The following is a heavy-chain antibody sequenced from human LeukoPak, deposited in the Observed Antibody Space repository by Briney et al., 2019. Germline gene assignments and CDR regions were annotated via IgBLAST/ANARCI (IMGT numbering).Heavy chain of an antibody. D-gene: IGHD5-12*01. CDR2: IYYSGST. J-gene: IGHJ5*02. Sequence: SETLSLTCAVYGGSFSGYYWSWIRQPPGKGLEWIGYIYYSGSTNYNPSLKSRVTISVDTSKNQFSLKLSSVTAADTAVYYCARHVDLNWFDPWGQGTLVTVSS. CDR3: ARHVDLNWFDP. CDR1: GGSFSGYY. V-gene: IGHV4-59*08.